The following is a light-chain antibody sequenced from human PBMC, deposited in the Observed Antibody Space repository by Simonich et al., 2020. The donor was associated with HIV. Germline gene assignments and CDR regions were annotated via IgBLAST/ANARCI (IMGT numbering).Light chain of an antibody. CDR3: QKYNSAPFT. CDR2: AAS. Sequence: GERATLSGRARQSISSNLAGYQQKPGQAPSLLIYAASSLQSGVPSRFSGSGSGTDFTLTISSLQPEDVATYYCQKYNSAPFTFGQGTRLEIK. CDR1: QSISSN. V-gene: IGKV1-27*01. J-gene: IGKJ5*01.